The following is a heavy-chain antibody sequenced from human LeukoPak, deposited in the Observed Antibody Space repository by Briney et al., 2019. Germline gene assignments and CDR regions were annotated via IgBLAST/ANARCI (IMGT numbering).Heavy chain of an antibody. Sequence: GASVKVSCRASGGTFSNYAIIWVRQAPVQGLEWMGGIIPIFGTANYAQKFQGRVTITADESTSTAYMELSSLRSEDTAVYYCARGPHYYYDSSGYYSSYYYYYMDVWGKGTTVTISS. V-gene: IGHV1-69*13. J-gene: IGHJ6*03. D-gene: IGHD3-22*01. CDR2: IIPIFGTA. CDR3: ARGPHYYYDSSGYYSSYYYYYMDV. CDR1: GGTFSNYA.